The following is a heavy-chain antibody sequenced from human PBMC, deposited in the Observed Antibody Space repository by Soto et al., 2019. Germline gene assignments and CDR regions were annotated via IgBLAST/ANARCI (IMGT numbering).Heavy chain of an antibody. V-gene: IGHV4-59*01. CDR3: ARDRSSSWYGYFDY. J-gene: IGHJ4*02. CDR1: GGSISSYY. D-gene: IGHD6-13*01. CDR2: IYYSGST. Sequence: SETLSLTCTVSGGSISSYYWSWIRQPPGKGLEWIGYIYYSGSTNYNPSLKSRVTISVDTSKNQFSLKLSSVTAADTAVYYCARDRSSSWYGYFDYWGQGTPVTSPQ.